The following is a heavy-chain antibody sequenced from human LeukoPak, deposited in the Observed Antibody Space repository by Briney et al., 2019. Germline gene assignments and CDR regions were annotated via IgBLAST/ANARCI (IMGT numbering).Heavy chain of an antibody. J-gene: IGHJ4*02. V-gene: IGHV1-58*02. CDR1: GFTFTSSA. CDR3: AVIAVAGTDFDY. CDR2: IVVGSGNT. D-gene: IGHD6-19*01. Sequence: ASVKVSCKASGFTFTSSAMQWVRQARGQRLEWIGWIVVGSGNTNYAQKFQERVTITRDMSTSTAYMELSSLRSEDTAAYYCAVIAVAGTDFDYWGQGTLVTVSS.